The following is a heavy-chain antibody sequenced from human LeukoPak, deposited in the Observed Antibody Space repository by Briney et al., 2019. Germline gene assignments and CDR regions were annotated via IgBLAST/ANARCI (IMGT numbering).Heavy chain of an antibody. D-gene: IGHD1-14*01. CDR1: GYTFTGYY. Sequence: ASVKVSCKASGYTFTGYYMHWVRQTPGQGLEWMGWINPNSGGTNYAQKFQGRVTLTRDTSISTAYMELSRLRSDDTAVYYCARDLESEEGFDYWGQGTLVTVSS. CDR2: INPNSGGT. CDR3: ARDLESEEGFDY. V-gene: IGHV1-2*02. J-gene: IGHJ4*02.